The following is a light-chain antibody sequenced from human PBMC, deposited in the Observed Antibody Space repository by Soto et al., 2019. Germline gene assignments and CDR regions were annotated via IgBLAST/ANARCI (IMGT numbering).Light chain of an antibody. V-gene: IGKV3-15*01. J-gene: IGKJ1*01. CDR1: QSVSSN. CDR3: QQYNNWLTWT. Sequence: EIVMMQSPSTLPVSPGERATLSCRASQSVSSNLAWYQQKPGQAPRLLIYGASTRATGIPARFSGSGSGTEFTLTISSLQSEDFAVYYCQQYNNWLTWTFGQGTKVDIK. CDR2: GAS.